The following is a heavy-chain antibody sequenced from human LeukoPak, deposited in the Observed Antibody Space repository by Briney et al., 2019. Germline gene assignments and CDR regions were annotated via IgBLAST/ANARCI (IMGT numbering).Heavy chain of an antibody. J-gene: IGHJ6*03. Sequence: ASVKVPCKPSGYTFTGYYMHWVGQPPGQGLEGMGWINPNSGGPKYAQKFQGRVTMTRDTFISTAYMELSRLRSDDTAVYYCARDQWEPGSYYYYYYMDVWGKGTTVTVSS. CDR1: GYTFTGYY. CDR2: INPNSGGP. V-gene: IGHV1-2*02. CDR3: ARDQWEPGSYYYYYYMDV. D-gene: IGHD1-26*01.